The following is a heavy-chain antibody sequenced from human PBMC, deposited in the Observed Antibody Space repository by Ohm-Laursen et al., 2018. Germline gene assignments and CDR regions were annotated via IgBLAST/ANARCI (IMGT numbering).Heavy chain of an antibody. V-gene: IGHV3-23*01. J-gene: IGHJ6*02. D-gene: IGHD6-6*01. CDR3: AKSSISSSSEYYYYYGMDV. CDR2: ISGSGGST. Sequence: GSLRLSCTASGFTFSNYWMSWVRQTPGKGLEWVSAISGSGGSTYYADSVKGRFTISRDNSKNTLYLQMNSLRAEDTAVYYCAKSSISSSSEYYYYYGMDVWGQGTTVTVSS. CDR1: GFTFSNYW.